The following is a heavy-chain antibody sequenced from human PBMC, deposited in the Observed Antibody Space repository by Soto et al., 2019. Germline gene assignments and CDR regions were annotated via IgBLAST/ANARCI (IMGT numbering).Heavy chain of an antibody. J-gene: IGHJ4*02. D-gene: IGHD3-22*01. CDR2: IIPILSIA. CDR3: ARSRDESSGYSY. CDR1: GGTFSSYT. V-gene: IGHV1-69*02. Sequence: QVQLVQSGAEVKKPGSSVKVSCKASGGTFSSYTISWVRQAPGQGLEWMGRIIPILSIANYAQKFQGRVTITADKSTSTAYMELSSLRSEDTAVYYCARSRDESSGYSYWGQGTLVTVSS.